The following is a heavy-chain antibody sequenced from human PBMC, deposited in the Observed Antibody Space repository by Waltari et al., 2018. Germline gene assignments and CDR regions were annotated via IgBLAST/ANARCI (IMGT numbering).Heavy chain of an antibody. V-gene: IGHV3-23*01. CDR3: AREEKDNSGYRTTRFGY. D-gene: IGHD5-12*01. Sequence: EVQLLESGGGLVQPGGSLRLSCDTSGFTFSNYAMSWARQAPGKGLDGVSAISNSGGSTWYAVSVKGRLTISRDNSKNKVFLQMDSLRAEDTAVYYCAREEKDNSGYRTTRFGYWGQGTLVTVSS. CDR2: ISNSGGST. J-gene: IGHJ4*02. CDR1: GFTFSNYA.